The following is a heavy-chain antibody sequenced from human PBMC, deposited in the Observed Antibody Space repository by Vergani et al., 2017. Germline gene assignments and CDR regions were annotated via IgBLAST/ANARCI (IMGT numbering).Heavy chain of an antibody. J-gene: IGHJ6*03. D-gene: IGHD6-13*01. CDR1: GGSIRSTFYY. CDR3: ARHKEQLVPGNYYYYYYMDV. CDR2: IYYSGST. Sequence: QLQMQESDPGLVKPSETLSLTCTVPGGSIRSTFYYWGWIRQPPGKGLAWIWTIYYSGSTYYNPSLKTRVTISVDTSKNQFSLKLNSVTAADTAVYYCARHKEQLVPGNYYYYYYMDVWGKGTTVTVSS. V-gene: IGHV4-39*01.